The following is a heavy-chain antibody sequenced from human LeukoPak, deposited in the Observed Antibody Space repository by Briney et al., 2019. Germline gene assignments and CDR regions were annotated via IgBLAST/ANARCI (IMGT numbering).Heavy chain of an antibody. CDR3: ARDGSDDPYYYYMDV. CDR1: GYTFTSYG. V-gene: IGHV1-18*01. J-gene: IGHJ6*03. CDR2: ISAYNGNT. D-gene: IGHD1-26*01. Sequence: ASVKVSCKASGYTFTSYGISWVRQAPGQGLEWMGWISAYNGNTNYAQKLQGRVTMTTDTSTSTAYMELRSLRSDDTAVYYCARDGSDDPYYYYMDVWGKGTTVTVSS.